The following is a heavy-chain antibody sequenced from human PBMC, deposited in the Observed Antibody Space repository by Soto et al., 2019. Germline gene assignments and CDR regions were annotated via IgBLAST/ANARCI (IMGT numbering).Heavy chain of an antibody. D-gene: IGHD3-3*01. Sequence: QVQLQESGPGLVKPSQTLSLTCTVSGGSISSGGYYWSWIRQHPGKGLEWIGYIYYSGSTYYNPSLKSRVTISVDTSKNQFSLKLSSVTAADTAVYYCARAQLLEWLFGVYFDYWGQGTLVTVSS. CDR1: GGSISSGGYY. V-gene: IGHV4-31*03. J-gene: IGHJ4*02. CDR2: IYYSGST. CDR3: ARAQLLEWLFGVYFDY.